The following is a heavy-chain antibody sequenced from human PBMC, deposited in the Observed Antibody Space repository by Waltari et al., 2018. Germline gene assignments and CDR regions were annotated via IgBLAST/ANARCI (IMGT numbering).Heavy chain of an antibody. Sequence: QVQLQESCPGLVKSSETLSLTCAVSGFSIRNGYYWGWIRQPPGKGLEWIGSIYYSAHTYSNPSLKSRVTMSVDMSKNQFSLKLNSVTSTDTAVYYCARASGAAGWYYFDNWGQGTLVTVSS. V-gene: IGHV4-38-2*01. CDR1: GFSIRNGYY. CDR2: IYYSAHT. CDR3: ARASGAAGWYYFDN. J-gene: IGHJ4*02. D-gene: IGHD6-13*01.